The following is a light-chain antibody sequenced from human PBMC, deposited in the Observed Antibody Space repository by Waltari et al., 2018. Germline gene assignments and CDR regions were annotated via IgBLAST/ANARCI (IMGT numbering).Light chain of an antibody. CDR2: DVT. J-gene: IGLJ1*01. Sequence: QSALTQPASVSGSPGQSITISCTGPRSDVGGHNHCSWYQQTPGKAPKLLIYDVTKRPLGVSNRYSGSKSGNTASLTISGLQAEDEAVYYCSSYRTSSTFVFGPGTKVTVL. CDR3: SSYRTSSTFV. V-gene: IGLV2-14*01. CDR1: RSDVGGHNH.